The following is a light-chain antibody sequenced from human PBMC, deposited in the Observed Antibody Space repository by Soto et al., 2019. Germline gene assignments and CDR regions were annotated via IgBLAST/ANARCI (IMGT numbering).Light chain of an antibody. V-gene: IGKV1-5*03. J-gene: IGKJ1*01. Sequence: DIQMTQSPSTLSASVGGRVTITCRASQSISSWVAWYQQKPGKAPKLLIYKASSLESGVPSRFSGSGSGTEFTLTISRLQPDDFATYYCQQYNSYWTFGKGTKV. CDR3: QQYNSYWT. CDR2: KAS. CDR1: QSISSW.